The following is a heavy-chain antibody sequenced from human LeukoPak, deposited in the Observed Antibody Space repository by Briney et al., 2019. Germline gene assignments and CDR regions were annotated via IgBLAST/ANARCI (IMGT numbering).Heavy chain of an antibody. V-gene: IGHV4-30-2*01. CDR3: ARLGTMVRGADDAFDI. D-gene: IGHD3-10*01. CDR2: IYHSGST. CDR1: GGSISSGGYY. Sequence: SQTLSLTCTVSGGSISSGGYYWSWIRQPPGKGLEWIGYIYHSGSTYYNPSLKSRVTISVDRSKNQFSLKLSSVTAADTAVYYCARLGTMVRGADDAFDIWGQGTMVTVSS. J-gene: IGHJ3*02.